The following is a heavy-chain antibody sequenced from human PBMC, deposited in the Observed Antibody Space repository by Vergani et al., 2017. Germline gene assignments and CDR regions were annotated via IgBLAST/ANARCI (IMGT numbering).Heavy chain of an antibody. CDR2: INHSGST. V-gene: IGHV4-34*01. Sequence: QVQLQQWGAGLLKPSETLSLTCAVYGGSFSGYYWSWIRQPPGKGLEWIGEINHSGSTNYNPSLKSRVTISVDTAKNQFSLKLSSVTAADTAVYYCARGGPDCGGDCYPTYYFDYWGQGTLVTVSS. J-gene: IGHJ4*02. D-gene: IGHD2-21*02. CDR3: ARGGPDCGGDCYPTYYFDY. CDR1: GGSFSGYY.